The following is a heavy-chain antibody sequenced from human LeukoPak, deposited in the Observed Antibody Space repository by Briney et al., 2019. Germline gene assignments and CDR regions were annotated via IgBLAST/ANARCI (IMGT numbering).Heavy chain of an antibody. CDR3: ARVGGSNFYNYGMDV. CDR2: IYFSGST. D-gene: IGHD4-11*01. J-gene: IGHJ6*02. CDR1: GGSLGNYY. V-gene: IGHV4-59*01. Sequence: SETLSLTCTVSGGSLGNYYWSWIRQSPGKGLEWIGYIYFSGSTNYNPSLKRRVTMSVVTSKNQFSLRLTSVTAADTATYYCARVGGSNFYNYGMDVWGQGTTVIVSS.